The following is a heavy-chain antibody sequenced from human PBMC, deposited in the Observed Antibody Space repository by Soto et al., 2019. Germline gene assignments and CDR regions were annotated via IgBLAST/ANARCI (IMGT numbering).Heavy chain of an antibody. J-gene: IGHJ4*02. CDR1: GFTFSSYA. CDR3: AMSIPRLEIVVVPAAIYFYY. Sequence: GGSLRLSCAASGFTFSSYAMSWVRQAPGKGLEWVSAISGSGGSTYYADSVKGRFTISRDNSKNTLYLQMNSLRAEDTAVYYCAMSIPRLEIVVVPAAIYFYYWGQGTLVTVAS. D-gene: IGHD2-2*03. V-gene: IGHV3-23*01. CDR2: ISGSGGST.